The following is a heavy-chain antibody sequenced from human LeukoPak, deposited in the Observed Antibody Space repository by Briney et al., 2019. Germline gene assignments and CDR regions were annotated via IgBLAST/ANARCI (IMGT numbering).Heavy chain of an antibody. V-gene: IGHV3-23*01. CDR3: AKAGHYGSGSFYSYFDS. CDR1: GSGFTFGNFA. Sequence: GGSLRLSCEASGSGFTFGNFALSWVRQAPGKGLEWVSGISGSGYYTYYADSVKGRFTISRDNSKNTLYIEMNSLRAEDTAVYYCAKAGHYGSGSFYSYFDSWGQGTLVTVSS. D-gene: IGHD3-10*01. J-gene: IGHJ4*02. CDR2: ISGSGYYT.